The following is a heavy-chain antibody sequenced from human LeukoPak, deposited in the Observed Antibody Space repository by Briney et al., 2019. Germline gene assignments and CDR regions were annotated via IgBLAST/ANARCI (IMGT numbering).Heavy chain of an antibody. D-gene: IGHD5-18*01. CDR2: ISYDGSNK. CDR1: GFTFSSYG. V-gene: IGHV3-30*18. CDR3: AKDRRYSYGLS. Sequence: PGGSLRLSCAASGFTFSSYGMHWVRQAPGKGLEWVAVISYDGSNKYYADSIKGRFTISRDNSKNTLYLQMYSLRAEDTAVYYCAKDRRYSYGLSWGQGTLVTVSS. J-gene: IGHJ5*02.